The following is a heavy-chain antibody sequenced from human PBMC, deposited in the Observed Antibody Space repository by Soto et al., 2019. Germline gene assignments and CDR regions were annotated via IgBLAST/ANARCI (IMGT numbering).Heavy chain of an antibody. CDR2: ISGSGGST. CDR3: AKERPLVVTAMDV. CDR1: GFTFSTYE. V-gene: IGHV3-23*01. D-gene: IGHD2-21*02. J-gene: IGHJ6*02. Sequence: GGSLRLSCAASGFTFSTYEMSWVCQAPGKGLEWVSVISGSGGSTYYADSVKGRFTISRDNSQNTVYLQMNSLRAEDTAVYYCAKERPLVVTAMDVWGQGTTVTVSS.